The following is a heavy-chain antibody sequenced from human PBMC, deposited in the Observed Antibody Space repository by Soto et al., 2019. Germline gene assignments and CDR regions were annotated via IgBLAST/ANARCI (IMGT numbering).Heavy chain of an antibody. Sequence: GSLRLSCAASGFTFSSYSMNWVRQAPGKGLEWVSSISSSSSYIYYADSVKGRFTISRDNSKNTLYLQMNSLRAEDTAVYYCAKDIEVYAILGWFDPWGQGTLVTVSS. D-gene: IGHD2-8*01. V-gene: IGHV3-21*04. CDR2: ISSSSSYI. CDR3: AKDIEVYAILGWFDP. J-gene: IGHJ5*02. CDR1: GFTFSSYS.